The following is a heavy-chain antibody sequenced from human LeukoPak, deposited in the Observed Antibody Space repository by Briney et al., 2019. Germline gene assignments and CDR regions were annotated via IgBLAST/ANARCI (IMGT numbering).Heavy chain of an antibody. CDR3: ARARSLIAAARVGWFDP. D-gene: IGHD6-13*01. CDR1: ELSFSSYA. CDR2: IGGSGSTT. V-gene: IGHV3-23*01. Sequence: GGSLRLSCAASELSFSSYAMTWVRQAPGKGLEWVSAIGGSGSTTYYADSVKGRFTISRDNSKNTLYLQMNSLRAEDTAVYYCARARSLIAAARVGWFDPWGQGTLVTVSS. J-gene: IGHJ5*02.